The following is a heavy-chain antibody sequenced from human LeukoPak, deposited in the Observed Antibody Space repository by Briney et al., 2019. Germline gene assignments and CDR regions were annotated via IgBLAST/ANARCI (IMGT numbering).Heavy chain of an antibody. CDR2: IKQDGSEK. Sequence: PGGSLRLSCAASGFTFSSYWMSWVRQAPGKGLEWVANIKQDGSEKYYVDSVKGRFTISRDNAKNSLYLQMNSLRAEDTAVYYCARVHSGSYYVVDYWGQGPLVTVSS. CDR1: GFTFSSYW. CDR3: ARVHSGSYYVVDY. V-gene: IGHV3-7*01. J-gene: IGHJ4*02. D-gene: IGHD1-26*01.